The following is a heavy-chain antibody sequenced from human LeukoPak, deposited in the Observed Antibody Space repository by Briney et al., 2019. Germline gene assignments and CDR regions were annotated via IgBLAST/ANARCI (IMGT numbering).Heavy chain of an antibody. Sequence: ASVKVSCKASGYTFTSYGISWVRQAPGQGLEWMGWISAYNGNTNYAQKLQGRVTMTTDTSTSTAYMELRSLRSDDTAVYYCAILAAAGIEADYWGQGTLVTVSS. CDR2: ISAYNGNT. CDR3: AILAAAGIEADY. V-gene: IGHV1-18*01. J-gene: IGHJ4*02. CDR1: GYTFTSYG. D-gene: IGHD6-13*01.